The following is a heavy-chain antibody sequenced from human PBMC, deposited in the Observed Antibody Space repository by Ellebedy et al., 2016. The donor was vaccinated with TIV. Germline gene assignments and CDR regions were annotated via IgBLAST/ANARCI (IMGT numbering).Heavy chain of an antibody. Sequence: GESLKISXAASGFTFSSYAMSWVRQAPGKGLEWVSAISGSGGSTYYADSVKGRFTISRDNSKNTLYLQMNSLRAEDTAVYYCARDTVFTLYYDYWGQGTLVTVSS. V-gene: IGHV3-23*01. J-gene: IGHJ4*02. CDR3: ARDTVFTLYYDY. CDR1: GFTFSSYA. CDR2: ISGSGGST. D-gene: IGHD4-11*01.